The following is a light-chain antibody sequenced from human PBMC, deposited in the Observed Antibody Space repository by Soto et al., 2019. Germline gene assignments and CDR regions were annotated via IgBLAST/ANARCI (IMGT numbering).Light chain of an antibody. Sequence: EIVMTQSPATLSVSPGERATLSCRATQSVSSNLAWYQQKPGQAPRLLIYGASTRATGIPARFSGSGSGTEFTLTISILQSEDFVVYYCQQYNNWLQLTFGGGTKVDIK. CDR3: QQYNNWLQLT. J-gene: IGKJ4*01. CDR2: GAS. CDR1: QSVSSN. V-gene: IGKV3-15*01.